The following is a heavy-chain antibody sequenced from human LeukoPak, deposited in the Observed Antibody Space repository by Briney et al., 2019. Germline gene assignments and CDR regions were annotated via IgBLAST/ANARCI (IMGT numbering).Heavy chain of an antibody. CDR1: GYTFTSYG. J-gene: IGHJ4*02. V-gene: IGHV1-18*01. CDR3: ARDKGGMGIIDY. Sequence: ASVKVSCKASGYTFTSYGISWVRQAPGQGLKWMGWISAYNGNTNYAQKFQGRVTMTRDTSISTAYMELSRLRSDDTAVYYCARDKGGMGIIDYWGQGTLVTVSS. CDR2: ISAYNGNT. D-gene: IGHD3-22*01.